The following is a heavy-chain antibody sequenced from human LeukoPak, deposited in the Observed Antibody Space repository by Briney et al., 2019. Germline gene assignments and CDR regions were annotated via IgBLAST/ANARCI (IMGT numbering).Heavy chain of an antibody. Sequence: PSETLSLTCTVSGGSISSGGYYWSWIRQHPGTGLEWIGYIYYSGSTYHNPSLKSRVTISVDTSKNQFSLKLSSVTAADTAVYYCARVGYYDSSGYYNFDYWGQGTLVTVSS. CDR3: ARVGYYDSSGYYNFDY. CDR2: IYYSGST. V-gene: IGHV4-31*03. D-gene: IGHD3-22*01. CDR1: GGSISSGGYY. J-gene: IGHJ4*02.